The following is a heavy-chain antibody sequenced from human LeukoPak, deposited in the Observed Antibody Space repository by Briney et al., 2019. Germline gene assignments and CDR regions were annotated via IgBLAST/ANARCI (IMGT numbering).Heavy chain of an antibody. J-gene: IGHJ6*02. D-gene: IGHD3-3*01. V-gene: IGHV3-9*01. CDR3: AKDIAIFGVVTTWGHDYGMDV. CDR1: GFTFSDYY. CDR2: ISWNSGSI. Sequence: PGGSLRLSCAASGFTFSDYYMSWIRQAPGKGLEWVSGISWNSGSIGYADSVKGRFTISRDNAKNSLYLQMNSLRAEDTALYYCAKDIAIFGVVTTWGHDYGMDVWGQGTTVTVSS.